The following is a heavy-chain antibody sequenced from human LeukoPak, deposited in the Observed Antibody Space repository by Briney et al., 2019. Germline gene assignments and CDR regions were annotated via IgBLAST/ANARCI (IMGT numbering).Heavy chain of an antibody. CDR2: IIPIFGTA. Sequence: ASVKVSCKASGGTFSSYAISWVRQAPGQGLEWMGGIIPIFGTANYAQKFQGRVTITADESTSTAYMELSSLRSEDTAVYYCARGPRGYCSSTSCYPGDYWGQGTLVTVSS. V-gene: IGHV1-69*01. D-gene: IGHD2-2*01. CDR1: GGTFSSYA. J-gene: IGHJ4*02. CDR3: ARGPRGYCSSTSCYPGDY.